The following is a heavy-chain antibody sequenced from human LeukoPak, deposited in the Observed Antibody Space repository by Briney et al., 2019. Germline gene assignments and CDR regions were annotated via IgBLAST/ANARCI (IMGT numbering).Heavy chain of an antibody. D-gene: IGHD6-13*01. J-gene: IGHJ3*02. CDR1: GYTFTSYG. Sequence: ASVKVSCKASGYTFTSYGISWVRQAPGQGLEWMGWISAYNGNTNYAQKLQGRVTMTTDTSTSTAYMELSSLRSEDTAVYYCARDRSGSSWSDAFDIWGQGTMVTVSS. CDR2: ISAYNGNT. V-gene: IGHV1-18*01. CDR3: ARDRSGSSWSDAFDI.